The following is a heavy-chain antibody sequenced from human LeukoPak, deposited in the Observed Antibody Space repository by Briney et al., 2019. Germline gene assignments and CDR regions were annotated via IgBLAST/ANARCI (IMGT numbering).Heavy chain of an antibody. CDR1: GFTFNKYG. J-gene: IGHJ1*01. V-gene: IGHV3-30*18. CDR3: AKDRDPYSSGTWDS. D-gene: IGHD3-22*01. CDR2: RSDDGSAQ. Sequence: GGSLRLSCIASGFTFNKYGMHWVRQAPGKGLEWVAVRSDDGSAQHYADSVRGRITISRDNSKNTLSLQMNSLRPEDTAMYFCAKDRDPYSSGTWDSRGQGTLVIVSS.